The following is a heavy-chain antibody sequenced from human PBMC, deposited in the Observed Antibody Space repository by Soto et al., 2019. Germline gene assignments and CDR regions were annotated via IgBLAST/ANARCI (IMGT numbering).Heavy chain of an antibody. CDR2: ISHGSTTI. CDR3: ATDRAYPDAFDI. J-gene: IGHJ3*02. CDR1: GFTFSDYY. V-gene: IGHV3-11*01. Sequence: QVQLVESGGGLVKPGGSLRLSCAASGFTFSDYYMSWIRQATGKGLEWVSYISHGSTTIYYTDSVKGRFTISRDNAKNSLYLQMNSLRAEDTAVYYCATDRAYPDAFDIWGQGTMVTVS.